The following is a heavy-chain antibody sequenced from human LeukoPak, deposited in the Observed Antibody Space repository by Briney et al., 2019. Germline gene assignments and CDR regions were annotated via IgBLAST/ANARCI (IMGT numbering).Heavy chain of an antibody. CDR3: AIIPGGASFDS. Sequence: GRSLRLSCAASGFTFSSYWMSWVRQAPGKGLEWVANIKQDGSEKYYVDSVKGRFTISRDNAKNSLYLQRNSHISEYTGLDQCAIIPGGASFDSWSKGTLVTVSS. CDR1: GFTFSSYW. J-gene: IGHJ4*02. CDR2: IKQDGSEK. D-gene: IGHD3-16*01. V-gene: IGHV3-7*01.